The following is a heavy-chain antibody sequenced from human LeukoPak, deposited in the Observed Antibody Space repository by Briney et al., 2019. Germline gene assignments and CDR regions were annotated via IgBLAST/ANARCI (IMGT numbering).Heavy chain of an antibody. CDR1: GFTFSSYA. Sequence: GGSLRLSCAASGFTFSSYAMSWVRQAPGKGLEWVSAISGSGGSTYYADSVKGRFNISRDNSKNTLYLQMNSLRAEDTAVYYCAARDVVAATLDYWGQGTLVTVSS. D-gene: IGHD2-15*01. CDR2: ISGSGGST. CDR3: AARDVVAATLDY. J-gene: IGHJ4*02. V-gene: IGHV3-23*01.